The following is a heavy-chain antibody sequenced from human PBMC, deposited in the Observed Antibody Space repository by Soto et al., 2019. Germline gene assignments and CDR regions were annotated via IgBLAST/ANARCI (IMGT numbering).Heavy chain of an antibody. CDR2: NYYSGRT. J-gene: IGHJ5*02. Sequence: QVQLQESGPGLVKPSDTLSLTCSVSGLPISSRTSWGWIRQPPGKVLEWIGHNYYSGRTYYNPSLKSRVTMSVDTSKNQFSLKLSSVTAVDTAVYYCARKGEEGWSDPWGQGTLVTVSS. D-gene: IGHD2-21*01. CDR3: ARKGEEGWSDP. V-gene: IGHV4-28*01. CDR1: GLPISSRTS.